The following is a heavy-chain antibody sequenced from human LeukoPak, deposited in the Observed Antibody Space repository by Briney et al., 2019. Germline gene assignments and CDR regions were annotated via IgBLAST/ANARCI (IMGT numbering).Heavy chain of an antibody. Sequence: SETLSLTCTVSGGSISSSSYYWGWIRQPPGKGLEWIGSIYYSGSTYYNPSLKSRVTISVDTSKNQFSLKLSSVTAEDTAVYYCAKVAGYSYVGVYYFDYWGQGTLVTVSS. CDR2: IYYSGST. J-gene: IGHJ4*02. V-gene: IGHV4-39*07. CDR3: AKVAGYSYVGVYYFDY. D-gene: IGHD5-18*01. CDR1: GGSISSSSYY.